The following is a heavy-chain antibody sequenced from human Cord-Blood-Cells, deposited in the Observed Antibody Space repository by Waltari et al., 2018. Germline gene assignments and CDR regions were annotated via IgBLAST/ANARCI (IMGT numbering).Heavy chain of an antibody. D-gene: IGHD6-13*01. CDR1: GFTFSSYS. CDR3: ARDLAAAGFDY. Sequence: EVQLVESGGGLVKPGGSLRLSCAASGFTFSSYSLTWVRQAPGKGLEWVSSISSSSSYIYYADSVKGRFTISRDNAKNSLYLQMNSLRAEDTAVYYCARDLAAAGFDYWGQGTLVTVSS. J-gene: IGHJ4*02. CDR2: ISSSSSYI. V-gene: IGHV3-21*01.